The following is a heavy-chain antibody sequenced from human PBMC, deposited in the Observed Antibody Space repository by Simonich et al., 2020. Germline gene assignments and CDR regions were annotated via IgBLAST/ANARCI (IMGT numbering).Heavy chain of an antibody. CDR2: INHSEST. CDR1: GGSFSGYY. Sequence: QVQLQQWGAGLLKPSETLSLTCAVYGGSFSGYYWSWIRQPPGKGLEWIGEINHSESTNDNPSLKSRVTISVDTSKNQFSLKLSSVTAADTAVYYCARPLGIVWSFDIWGQGTMVTVSS. D-gene: IGHD3-10*01. V-gene: IGHV4-34*01. CDR3: ARPLGIVWSFDI. J-gene: IGHJ3*02.